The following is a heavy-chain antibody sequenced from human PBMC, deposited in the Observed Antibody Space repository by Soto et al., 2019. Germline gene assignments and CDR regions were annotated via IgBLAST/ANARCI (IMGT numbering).Heavy chain of an antibody. Sequence: EVQLVESGGGLVKPGGSLRLSCTASGFTFNSYTMNWARQAPGKGLEWVSSISTSSRYIHYADSVKGRFTISRDNAKNSLYLEMNSLRVEDTAVYYCVRGVLAPRYYGMGVWGQGTTVTVSS. CDR3: VRGVLAPRYYGMGV. D-gene: IGHD2-8*02. J-gene: IGHJ6*02. CDR1: GFTFNSYT. CDR2: ISTSSRYI. V-gene: IGHV3-21*01.